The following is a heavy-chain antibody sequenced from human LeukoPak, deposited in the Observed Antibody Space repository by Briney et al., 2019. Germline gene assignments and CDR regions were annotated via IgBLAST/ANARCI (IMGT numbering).Heavy chain of an antibody. Sequence: GGSLRLSCAASGFTFSSYAMSWVRQAPGPGLKWVSAISGSGSSTYYADSVKGRFTISRDNSKNTLYLLMNSLRAEDTAVYYCAKDFYDSSGYYTRIFDYWGQGTLVTVSS. J-gene: IGHJ4*02. CDR3: AKDFYDSSGYYTRIFDY. V-gene: IGHV3-23*01. D-gene: IGHD3-22*01. CDR2: ISGSGSST. CDR1: GFTFSSYA.